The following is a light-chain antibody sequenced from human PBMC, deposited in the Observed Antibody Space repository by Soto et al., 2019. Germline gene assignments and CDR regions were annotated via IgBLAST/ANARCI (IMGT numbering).Light chain of an antibody. CDR1: SSNIGAGYD. J-gene: IGLJ1*01. CDR3: QSYDSSLSGYV. Sequence: QSVLTQPPSVSGALGQRVTISCTGSSSNIGAGYDVSWYQQLPGTAPKFLIYGNTDRPSGVPDRFSGSKSGTSASLAITGLQAEDEADYYCQSYDSSLSGYVFGTGTKVTVL. V-gene: IGLV1-40*01. CDR2: GNT.